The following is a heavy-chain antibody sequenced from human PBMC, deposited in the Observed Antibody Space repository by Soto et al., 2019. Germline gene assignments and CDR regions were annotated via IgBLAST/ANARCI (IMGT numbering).Heavy chain of an antibody. CDR3: ARSDGSYLDY. D-gene: IGHD1-26*01. Sequence: SETLSLTCTVSGGSISSYYWSWIRQPPGKGLEWIGYIYYSGSTNYNPSLKSRLTISVDTSKTQFSLKLSSVTAADTVVYYCARSDGSYLDYWGQGTLVTVSS. CDR1: GGSISSYY. J-gene: IGHJ4*02. CDR2: IYYSGST. V-gene: IGHV4-59*01.